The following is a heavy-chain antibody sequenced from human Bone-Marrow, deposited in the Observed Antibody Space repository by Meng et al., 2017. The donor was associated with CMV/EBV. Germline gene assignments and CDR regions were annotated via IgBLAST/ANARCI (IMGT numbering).Heavy chain of an antibody. CDR1: GFTFSNAW. Sequence: GESLKISCAASGFTFSNAWMCWVRQAPGKGLEWVGRIKSKTDGGTTDYAAPVKGRFTISRDDSKNTLYLQMNSLKTEDTAVYYCTTVYSSGYYYLGYWGQGTLVTVSS. D-gene: IGHD3-22*01. J-gene: IGHJ4*02. CDR2: IKSKTDGGTT. V-gene: IGHV3-15*01. CDR3: TTVYSSGYYYLGY.